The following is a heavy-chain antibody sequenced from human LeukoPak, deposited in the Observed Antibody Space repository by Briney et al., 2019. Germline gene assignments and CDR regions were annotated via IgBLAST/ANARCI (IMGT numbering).Heavy chain of an antibody. CDR2: ISTGGVST. Sequence: GGSLRLSCAASGFSFSTSAMNWVRRAPGKGLEWVSGISTGGVSTYYADSVKGRFTIPRDDSKDSLHLHMNSLRADDTAIYYCARDAHDYSNYGWFDLWGQGTLVTVSS. CDR1: GFSFSTSA. CDR3: ARDAHDYSNYGWFDL. V-gene: IGHV3-23*01. J-gene: IGHJ5*02. D-gene: IGHD4-11*01.